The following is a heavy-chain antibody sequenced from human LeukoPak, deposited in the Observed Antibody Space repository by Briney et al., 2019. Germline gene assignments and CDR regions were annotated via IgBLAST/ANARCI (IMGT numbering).Heavy chain of an antibody. CDR3: ARDSPSYEYNLGDAFDI. V-gene: IGHV1-18*01. Sequence: ASVKASCKASGYTFTSYGISWVRQAPGQGLEWMGWISAYNGNTNYAQKLQGRVTMTTDTSTSTAYMELRSLRSDDTAVYYCARDSPSYEYNLGDAFDIWGQGTMVTVSS. J-gene: IGHJ3*02. CDR1: GYTFTSYG. D-gene: IGHD1-20*01. CDR2: ISAYNGNT.